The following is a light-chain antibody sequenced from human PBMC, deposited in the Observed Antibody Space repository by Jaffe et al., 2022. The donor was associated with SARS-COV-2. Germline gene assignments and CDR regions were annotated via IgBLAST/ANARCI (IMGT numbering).Light chain of an antibody. CDR2: DVS. Sequence: QSALTQPRSVSGSPGQSVTISCTGTSSDVGGYNYVSWYQQHPGKAPKLMIHDVSKRPSGVPDRFSGSKSGNTASLTISGLQAEDEADYYCCSYAPSHTWVFGGGTKVTVL. CDR1: SSDVGGYNY. CDR3: CSYAPSHTWV. J-gene: IGLJ3*02. V-gene: IGLV2-11*01.